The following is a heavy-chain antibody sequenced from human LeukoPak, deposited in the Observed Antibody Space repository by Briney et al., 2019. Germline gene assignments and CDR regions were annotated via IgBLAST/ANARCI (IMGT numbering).Heavy chain of an antibody. CDR3: ARAGYSSSWYSRYFDL. D-gene: IGHD6-13*01. Sequence: GGSLRLSCAASGFTFSSYSMNWVRQAPGKGLEWVSSISSSSSYIYYADSVKGRFTISRDNAKNTLYLQMNGLRAGDTAVYYCARAGYSSSWYSRYFDLWGRGTLVTVSS. J-gene: IGHJ2*01. CDR2: ISSSSSYI. V-gene: IGHV3-21*01. CDR1: GFTFSSYS.